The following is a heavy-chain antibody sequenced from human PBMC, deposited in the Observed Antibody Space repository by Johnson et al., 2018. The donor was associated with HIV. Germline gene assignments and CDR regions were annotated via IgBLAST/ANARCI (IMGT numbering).Heavy chain of an antibody. V-gene: IGHV3-23*04. CDR3: ARTKLELREGAFDI. CDR2: ISGSVGST. D-gene: IGHD1-7*01. J-gene: IGHJ3*02. CDR1: GFTFDSYA. Sequence: VQLVESGGGLVQPGGSLRLSCAASGFTFDSYAMTWVRQAPGKGLEWVSAISGSVGSTYYADSVKGRFTISRDNAKNSMSLQMNSLRAEDTAVYYCARTKLELREGAFDIWGQGTLVTVSS.